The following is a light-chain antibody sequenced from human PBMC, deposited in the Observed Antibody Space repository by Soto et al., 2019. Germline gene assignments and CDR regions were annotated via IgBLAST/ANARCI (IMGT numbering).Light chain of an antibody. J-gene: IGKJ2*01. CDR2: EAS. CDR3: QQYNSDPYT. Sequence: DIQLTQFPPTLSASVGDRVIITCRTSQDINGWLAWYRQKPGKAPNLLIYEASTLHTGVPSRFSGGGSGTEFTLTISSLQPDDSATLYCQQYNSDPYTFGQGTRLEIK. CDR1: QDINGW. V-gene: IGKV1-5*03.